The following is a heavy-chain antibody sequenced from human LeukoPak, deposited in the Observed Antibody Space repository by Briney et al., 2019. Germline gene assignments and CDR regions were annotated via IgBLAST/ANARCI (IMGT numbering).Heavy chain of an antibody. J-gene: IGHJ4*02. CDR1: GGSISSSSYY. CDR3: ARGGVDCSSTSCSEYFDY. CDR2: IYYSGST. V-gene: IGHV4-39*07. D-gene: IGHD2-2*01. Sequence: SETLSLTCTVSGGSISSSSYYWGWIRQPPGKGLEWIGSIYYSGSTYYNPSLKSRVTISVDTSKNQFSLKLSSVTAADTAVYYCARGGVDCSSTSCSEYFDYWGQGTLVTVSS.